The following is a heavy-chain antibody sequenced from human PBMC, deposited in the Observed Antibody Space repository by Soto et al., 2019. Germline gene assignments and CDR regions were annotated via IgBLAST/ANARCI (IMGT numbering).Heavy chain of an antibody. D-gene: IGHD3-22*01. J-gene: IGHJ4*02. CDR3: TRDPFGGSGFFDY. CDR1: GFTFGDYA. Sequence: GGSLRLSCAASGFTFGDYAMSWVRQAPGKGLEWVGFIRSKAYGGTTEYAASVKGRFTISRDDSKSIAYLQMNSLKTEDTAVYYCTRDPFGGSGFFDYWGQGTLVTVSS. CDR2: IRSKAYGGTT. V-gene: IGHV3-49*04.